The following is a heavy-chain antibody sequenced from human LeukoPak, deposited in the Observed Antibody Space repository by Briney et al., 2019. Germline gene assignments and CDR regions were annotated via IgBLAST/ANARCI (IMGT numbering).Heavy chain of an antibody. V-gene: IGHV3-23*01. Sequence: GGSLRLSCAASGFTFSNFAVSWVRQAPGKVLEWVSAISGSGTYYADSVKGRFTISRDNSKNTLYLQSNNLRAEDTAIYYCAKPREQQLLRIAFDVWGQGTMVTVSS. J-gene: IGHJ3*01. CDR3: AKPREQQLLRIAFDV. CDR2: ISGSGT. D-gene: IGHD5/OR15-5a*01. CDR1: GFTFSNFA.